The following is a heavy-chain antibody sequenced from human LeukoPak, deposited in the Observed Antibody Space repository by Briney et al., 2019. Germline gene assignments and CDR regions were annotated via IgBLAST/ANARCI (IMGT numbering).Heavy chain of an antibody. CDR1: GFTFSSYS. V-gene: IGHV3-21*01. J-gene: IGHJ4*02. CDR2: ISTSSIYI. D-gene: IGHD7-27*01. CDR3: AREEGGKLGIDYYFDY. Sequence: GRSLRLSCAASGFTFSSYSMNWVRQAPGKGLEWVSSISTSSIYIYYTDSVKGRFTISRDNAKNSLYLQMNSLRAEDTAVYYCAREEGGKLGIDYYFDYWGQGTLVTVSS.